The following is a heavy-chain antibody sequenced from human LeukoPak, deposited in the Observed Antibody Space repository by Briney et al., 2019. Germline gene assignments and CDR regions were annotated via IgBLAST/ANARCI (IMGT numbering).Heavy chain of an antibody. Sequence: PGGSLRLSCAASGFTFNRYAMNWVRQAPGKGLEWISAISASGASTFYADSVKGRFTISRDNAKNTVSLQLNSLRAEDTAIYYCAKTYRDYFDNWGRGTLVTVSS. J-gene: IGHJ4*02. V-gene: IGHV3-23*01. CDR1: GFTFNRYA. D-gene: IGHD5-18*01. CDR2: ISASGAST. CDR3: AKTYRDYFDN.